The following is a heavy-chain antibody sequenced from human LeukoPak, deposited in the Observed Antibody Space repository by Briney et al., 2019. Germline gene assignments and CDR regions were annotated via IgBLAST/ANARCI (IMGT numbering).Heavy chain of an antibody. CDR1: GFTFSSYW. J-gene: IGHJ4*02. CDR3: ARGRPHGNDY. D-gene: IGHD4-23*01. CDR2: IKQDGSEK. Sequence: GGSLRLSCAASGFTFSSYWMSWVCQAPGKGLEWVANIKQDGSEKYYVDSVKGRFTISRDNAKNTLYLQMNSLRVEDTAVYYCARGRPHGNDYWGQGTLVTVSS. V-gene: IGHV3-7*01.